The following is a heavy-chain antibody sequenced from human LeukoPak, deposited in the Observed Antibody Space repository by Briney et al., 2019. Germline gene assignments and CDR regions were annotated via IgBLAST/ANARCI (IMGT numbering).Heavy chain of an antibody. D-gene: IGHD2-21*02. V-gene: IGHV4-61*01. CDR2: IYYSGST. CDR3: ARTGWGLRPWNIYTFYFDY. J-gene: IGHJ4*02. Sequence: SETLSLTCTVSGGSVSSGSYYWSWIRQPPGKGLEWIGYIYYSGSTNYNPSLKSRVTISVDTSKNQFSLKLSSLTAADTAVYYFARTGWGLRPWNIYTFYFDYWGQGTLVTVSS. CDR1: GGSVSSGSYY.